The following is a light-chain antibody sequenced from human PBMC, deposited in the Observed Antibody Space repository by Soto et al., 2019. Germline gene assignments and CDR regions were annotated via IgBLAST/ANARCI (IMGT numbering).Light chain of an antibody. CDR1: QTVSNNY. J-gene: IGKJ5*01. CDR3: QQYAGPPTT. CDR2: GAS. Sequence: EIVLTQSPGTLSLSPGDRATLSCRASQTVSNNYLAWCQQKPGQAPRVIMYGASRRATGIPDRFSGGGSGTLVTLTISRREPEDFAVYFCQQYAGPPTTFGQGTQLEIK. V-gene: IGKV3-20*01.